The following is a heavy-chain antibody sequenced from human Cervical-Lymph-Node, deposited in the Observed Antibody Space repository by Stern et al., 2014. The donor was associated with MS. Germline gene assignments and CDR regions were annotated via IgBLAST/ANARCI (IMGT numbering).Heavy chain of an antibody. CDR2: IWYDGSNK. CDR1: GFTFSSYG. Sequence: VQLEESGGGVVQPGRSLRLSCAASGFTFSSYGMHWVRQAPGKGLEWVAIIWYDGSNKYYADSVKGRLTISRDNSKNTLYLQMNSLRAEDTAVYYCARETRGASGRFDYWGQGTLVTVSS. V-gene: IGHV3-33*01. CDR3: ARETRGASGRFDY. D-gene: IGHD3-10*01. J-gene: IGHJ4*02.